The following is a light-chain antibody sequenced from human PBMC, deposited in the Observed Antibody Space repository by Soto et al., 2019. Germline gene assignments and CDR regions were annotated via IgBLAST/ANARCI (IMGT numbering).Light chain of an antibody. CDR2: GNS. CDR1: SSNIGAGYD. J-gene: IGLJ2*01. CDR3: QSYDSSLSVV. Sequence: QSVLTQPPSVSGAPGPRVTISCTGSSSNIGAGYDVHWYQQLPGTAPKILIYGNSNRPSGVPDRFPGSKSGTSASLAITGLQAEDEADYYCQSYDSSLSVVFGGGTTLTVL. V-gene: IGLV1-40*01.